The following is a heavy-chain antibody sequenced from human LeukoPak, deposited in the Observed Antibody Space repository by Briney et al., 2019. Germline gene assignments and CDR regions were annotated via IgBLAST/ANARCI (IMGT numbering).Heavy chain of an antibody. CDR3: AKDGSSGSFPPYNPLHYMDG. D-gene: IGHD3-22*01. J-gene: IGHJ6*03. CDR1: GGSISDYY. Sequence: SDTLSLTCTVSGGSISDYYWSWIRQSPGKGLEWIAYVHNSGNTNYNPSLRSRVTISLDTSKNQFSLKLTSVVAADSAMYYCAKDGSSGSFPPYNPLHYMDGWGKGTPGTVSS. V-gene: IGHV4-59*01. CDR2: VHNSGNT.